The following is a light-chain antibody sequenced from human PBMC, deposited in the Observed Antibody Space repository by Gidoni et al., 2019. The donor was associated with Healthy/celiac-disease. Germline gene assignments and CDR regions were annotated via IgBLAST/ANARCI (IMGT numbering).Light chain of an antibody. V-gene: IGKV3-20*01. Sequence: VLTQSPGTLSLSPGERATLSCRASQSVSSSYLAWYQQKPGQAPRLLIYGASSRATGIPDRFSGSGSGTDFTLTISRLEPEDVAVYYCQQYGSSPQTFGQGTKVEIK. J-gene: IGKJ1*01. CDR3: QQYGSSPQT. CDR1: QSVSSSY. CDR2: GAS.